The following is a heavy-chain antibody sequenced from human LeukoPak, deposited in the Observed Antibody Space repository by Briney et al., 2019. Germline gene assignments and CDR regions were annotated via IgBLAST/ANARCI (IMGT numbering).Heavy chain of an antibody. D-gene: IGHD3-3*01. J-gene: IGHJ5*02. Sequence: SETLSLTCTVSGGSISSYYWSWIRQPPEKGLEWIGYIYTSGSTNYNPSLESRVTISVDTSKNQFSLKLSSVTAADTAVYYCARLGIFGVVITENWFDPWGQGTLVTVSS. V-gene: IGHV4-4*09. CDR1: GGSISSYY. CDR3: ARLGIFGVVITENWFDP. CDR2: IYTSGST.